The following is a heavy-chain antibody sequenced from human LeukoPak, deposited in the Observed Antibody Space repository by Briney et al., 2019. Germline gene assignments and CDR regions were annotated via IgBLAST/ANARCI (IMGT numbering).Heavy chain of an antibody. CDR3: AKDQQWLESSGMDV. CDR2: ISYDGSNK. Sequence: GGSLRLSCAASGFTFSSYGMHWVRQAPGKGLEWVAVISYDGSNKYYADSVKGRFTISRDNSKSTLYLQMNSLRAEDTAVYYCAKDQQWLESSGMDVWGQGTTVTVSS. V-gene: IGHV3-30*18. CDR1: GFTFSSYG. J-gene: IGHJ6*02. D-gene: IGHD6-19*01.